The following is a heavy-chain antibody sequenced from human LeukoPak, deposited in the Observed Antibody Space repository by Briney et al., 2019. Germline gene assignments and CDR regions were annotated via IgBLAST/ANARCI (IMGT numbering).Heavy chain of an antibody. CDR1: GFTFSSYS. J-gene: IGHJ4*02. V-gene: IGHV3-48*04. D-gene: IGHD6-13*01. CDR3: ARLGIITAAGSNDY. CDR2: ISSSSSTI. Sequence: PGGSLRLSCAASGFTFSSYSMNWVRQAPGKGLEWVSYISSSSSTIYYADSVKGRFTISRDNAKNSLYLQMNSLRAEDTAVYYCARLGIITAAGSNDYWGQGTLVIVSS.